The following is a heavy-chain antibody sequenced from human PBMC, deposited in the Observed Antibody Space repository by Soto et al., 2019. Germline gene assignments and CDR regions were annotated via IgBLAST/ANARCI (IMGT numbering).Heavy chain of an antibody. CDR1: GDSFSSSNW. V-gene: IGHV4-4*02. D-gene: IGHD2-15*01. CDR3: ARSPRRVDGKWYLDY. Sequence: QVQLQESGPGLVEPSGTLSLTCGVSGDSFSSSNWWTWVRQPPGKGLEWIGDILHTGHTDYSPSLRSRLTTSIDSSKKEFSLTLTSVTATDTAIYYCARSPRRVDGKWYLDYWGQGVLVTVSS. CDR2: ILHTGHT. J-gene: IGHJ4*02.